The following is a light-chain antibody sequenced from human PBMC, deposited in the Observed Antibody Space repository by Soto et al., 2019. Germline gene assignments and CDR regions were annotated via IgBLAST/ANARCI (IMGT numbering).Light chain of an antibody. CDR2: EVY. J-gene: IGLJ1*01. CDR3: SSYVGTNSYV. V-gene: IGLV2-8*01. CDR1: SSDVGGYNY. Sequence: QSALTQPPSASGSPGQSVTISCTGTSSDVGGYNYVSWYQQHPGKAPKLIIYEVYKRPSGVPDRFSGYKSGNTAALTVSGLQAEDEADYYCSSYVGTNSYVFGTGTKLTVL.